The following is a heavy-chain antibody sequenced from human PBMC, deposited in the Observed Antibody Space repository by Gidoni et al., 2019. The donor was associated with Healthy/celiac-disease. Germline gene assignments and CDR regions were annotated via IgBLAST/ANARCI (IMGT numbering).Heavy chain of an antibody. D-gene: IGHD2-15*01. CDR3: AKVAYCSGGSCYSWDY. CDR1: GFTFSTYA. J-gene: IGHJ4*02. Sequence: EGQLLASGGALVQPGGSLRLSCAPSGFTFSTYAMSWVRQAPGKGLEWVSAISGSGGSTYYADSVKGRFTISRDNSKNTLYLQMNSLRAEDTAVYYCAKVAYCSGGSCYSWDYWGQGTLVTVSS. CDR2: ISGSGGST. V-gene: IGHV3-23*01.